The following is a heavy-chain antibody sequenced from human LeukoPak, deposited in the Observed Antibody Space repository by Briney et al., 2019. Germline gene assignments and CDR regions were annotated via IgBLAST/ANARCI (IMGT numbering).Heavy chain of an antibody. J-gene: IGHJ5*02. CDR2: INPRGGST. CDR1: GYTFTSHF. CDR3: ARDQGTTTVGDWFDP. D-gene: IGHD4-23*01. V-gene: IGHV1-46*01. Sequence: ASVKVSCKASGYTFTSHFMHWVRQAPGQGLEWMGIINPRGGSTSYTQKFQGRVTMTRDTSTSTVYMELSSLRSEDTAVYYCARDQGTTTVGDWFDPWGQGTLVTVSS.